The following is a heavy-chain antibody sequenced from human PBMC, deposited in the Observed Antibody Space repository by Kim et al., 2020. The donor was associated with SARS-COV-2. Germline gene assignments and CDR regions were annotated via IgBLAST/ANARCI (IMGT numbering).Heavy chain of an antibody. J-gene: IGHJ3*02. CDR2: ISSSSSYT. CDR3: ARVSGAGAAPHDAFDI. CDR1: GFTFSDYY. Sequence: GGSLRLSCAASGFTFSDYYMSWIRQAPGKGLEWVSYISSSSSYTNYADSVKGRFTISRDNAKNSLYLQMNSLRAEDTAVYYCARVSGAGAAPHDAFDIWGQGTMVTVSS. D-gene: IGHD6-13*01. V-gene: IGHV3-11*05.